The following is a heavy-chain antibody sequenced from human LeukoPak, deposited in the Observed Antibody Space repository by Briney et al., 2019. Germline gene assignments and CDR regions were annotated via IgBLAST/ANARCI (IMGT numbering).Heavy chain of an antibody. J-gene: IGHJ3*02. CDR2: ISSSSSYI. D-gene: IGHD2-21*02. CDR3: ARDLAYCGGDCYSHDAFDI. Sequence: GGSLRLSCAASGFTFSSYSMNWVRQAPGKGLEWVSSISSSSSYIYYADSVKGRFTISRGNAKNSLYLQMSSLRAEDTAVYYCARDLAYCGGDCYSHDAFDIWGQGTMVTVSS. V-gene: IGHV3-21*01. CDR1: GFTFSSYS.